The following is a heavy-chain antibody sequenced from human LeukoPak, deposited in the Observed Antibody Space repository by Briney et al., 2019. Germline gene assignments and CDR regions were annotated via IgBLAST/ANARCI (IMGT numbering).Heavy chain of an antibody. CDR3: ARGTTTIFGVVIPRKYNWFDP. CDR2: INHYGST. J-gene: IGHJ5*02. Sequence: SETLSLTCAVYGGSFSGFYWGWVRPPPGKGLGWVGGINHYGSTNYNPSLKSRVTISVDTSKNQFSLKLSSVTAADTAVYYCARGTTTIFGVVIPRKYNWFDPWGQGTLVTVSS. D-gene: IGHD3-3*01. CDR1: GGSFSGFY. V-gene: IGHV4-34*01.